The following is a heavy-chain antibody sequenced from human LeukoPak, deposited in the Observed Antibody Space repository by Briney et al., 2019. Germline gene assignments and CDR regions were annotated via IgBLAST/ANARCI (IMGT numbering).Heavy chain of an antibody. J-gene: IGHJ4*02. Sequence: SETLSLICTVSGDSISGYYWSWIRQPPGKGLEWIGYIYYSGTINYNPSLKSRVIISLDTSKNQFSLKLSSVTAADTAMYYCARDSKVTSLGYWGQGTLVTVSS. D-gene: IGHD2-21*02. CDR1: GDSISGYY. CDR3: ARDSKVTSLGY. V-gene: IGHV4-59*01. CDR2: IYYSGTI.